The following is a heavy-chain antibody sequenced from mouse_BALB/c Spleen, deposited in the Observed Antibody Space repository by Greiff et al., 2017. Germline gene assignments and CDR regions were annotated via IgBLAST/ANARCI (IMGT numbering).Heavy chain of an antibody. J-gene: IGHJ3*01. V-gene: IGHV1-5*01. CDR1: GYTFTSYW. D-gene: IGHD1-1*01. CDR3: TRSLYYYGSSAWFAY. Sequence: EVQLQQSGAELVRPGALVKLSCKASGYTFTSYWMHWVKQRPGQGLEWIGAIYPGNSDTSYNQKFKGKAKLTAVTSTSTAYMELSSLTNEDSAVYYCTRSLYYYGSSAWFAYWGQGTLVTVSA. CDR2: IYPGNSDT.